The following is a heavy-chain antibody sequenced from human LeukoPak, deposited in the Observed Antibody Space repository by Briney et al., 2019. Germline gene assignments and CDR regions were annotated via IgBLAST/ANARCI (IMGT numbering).Heavy chain of an antibody. V-gene: IGHV1-2*06. CDR2: INPKTGGT. J-gene: IGHJ3*02. CDR1: GYIFTGHY. CDR3: ARVGDGLNDAFDI. D-gene: IGHD5-24*01. Sequence: GASVKVSCKASGYIFTGHYMNWVRQVPGQGLEWMGRINPKTGGTNYAQYFQGRVTMTRDTSISTTYMELSRLRPDDTAVYYCARVGDGLNDAFDIWGQGTMVTVSS.